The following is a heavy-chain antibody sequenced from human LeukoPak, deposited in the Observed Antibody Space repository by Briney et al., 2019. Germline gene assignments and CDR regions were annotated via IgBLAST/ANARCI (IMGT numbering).Heavy chain of an antibody. J-gene: IGHJ6*02. V-gene: IGHV4-31*11. Sequence: LSLTCAVYGGSFSGYYWSWIRQHPGKGLEWIGYIYYSGSTYYSPSLKSRVTISVDSSKNQFSLKLSSVTAADTAVYYCARALVVPAAIHGYYYYYGMDVWGQGTTVTVSS. CDR3: ARALVVPAAIHGYYYYYGMDV. CDR2: IYYSGST. D-gene: IGHD2-2*01. CDR1: GGSFSGYY.